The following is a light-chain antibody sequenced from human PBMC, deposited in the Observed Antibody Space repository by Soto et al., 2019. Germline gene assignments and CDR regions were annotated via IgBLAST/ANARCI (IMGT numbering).Light chain of an antibody. CDR1: SSYVGGYNY. V-gene: IGLV2-14*01. CDR2: YVI. Sequence: QSVLTQPASVSGSPGQSITISCTGTSSYVGGYNYVSWYQQHPGKAPKLMIYYVINRPSGVSNRFSGSKSGNTASLTISGLQAEDEADYYCSSYTSSTTVVFGTGTKVTVL. CDR3: SSYTSSTTVV. J-gene: IGLJ1*01.